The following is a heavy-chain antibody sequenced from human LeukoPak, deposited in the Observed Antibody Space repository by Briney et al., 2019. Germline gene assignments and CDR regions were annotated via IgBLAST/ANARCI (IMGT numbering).Heavy chain of an antibody. CDR3: ARQVLARDAFDI. V-gene: IGHV5-51*01. CDR1: RYIFTNDW. CDR2: IYPADSDT. Sequence: GESLKISSKGSRYIFTNDWIGWVRQMPGEGLEWKGIIYPADSDTRYSPSFQGQVTISADKSITTAYLQWNSLKASDTAIYYCARQVLARDAFDIWGQGTMDTVSS. J-gene: IGHJ3*02.